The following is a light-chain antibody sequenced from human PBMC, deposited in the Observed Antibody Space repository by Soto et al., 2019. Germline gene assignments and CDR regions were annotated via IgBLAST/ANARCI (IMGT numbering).Light chain of an antibody. CDR3: QQRSNWPPIT. V-gene: IGKV3-11*01. J-gene: IGKJ5*01. CDR1: QSVHNF. Sequence: EVVLTQSPATLSLSPRDIAALSCEASQSVHNFLAWYQQKPGQPPRLLIYGASNRAAGIPARFSGSGSGTDFTLTINSLEPEDFAVYYCQQRSNWPPITFGQGTRLEI. CDR2: GAS.